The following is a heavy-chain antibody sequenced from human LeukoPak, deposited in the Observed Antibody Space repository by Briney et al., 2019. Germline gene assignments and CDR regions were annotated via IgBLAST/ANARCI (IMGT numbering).Heavy chain of an antibody. J-gene: IGHJ3*02. CDR3: ARERMILPSDAFDI. CDR2: IKQDGSEK. CDR1: GFTFSSYW. Sequence: GGSLRLYCAASGFTFSSYWMSWVRQAPGKGLEWVANIKQDGSEKYYVDSVKGRFTISRDNAKNSLYLQMNSLRAEDTAVYYCARERMILPSDAFDIWGQGTMVTVSS. D-gene: IGHD3-22*01. V-gene: IGHV3-7*01.